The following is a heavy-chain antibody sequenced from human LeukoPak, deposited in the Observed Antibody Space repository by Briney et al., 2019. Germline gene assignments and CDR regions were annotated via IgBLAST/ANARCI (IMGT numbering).Heavy chain of an antibody. CDR1: GFTFSTYA. Sequence: PGGSLRLSFAASGFTFSTYAVNWVRQAQGKGLEWVSSISDSGGRTYYADSVKGRFTISRDNSKNTLYLQMNSLRAEDTAMYYCAKDPVGRNPPYHFDYWGQGTLVTVSS. CDR2: ISDSGGRT. V-gene: IGHV3-23*01. CDR3: AKDPVGRNPPYHFDY. D-gene: IGHD4-23*01. J-gene: IGHJ4*02.